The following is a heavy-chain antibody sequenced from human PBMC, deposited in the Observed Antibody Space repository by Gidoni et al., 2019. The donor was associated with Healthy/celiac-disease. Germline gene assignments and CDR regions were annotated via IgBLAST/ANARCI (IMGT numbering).Heavy chain of an antibody. J-gene: IGHJ6*02. CDR2: ISSSRSYI. CDR3: ARDGDFGDYYYGMDV. Sequence: VQLVESGGGLVKPGGSLRLSCAASGFTFSSYSMNWVRQAPGKGLEWVSSISSSRSYIYYEDSVKGRFTISRDNAKNSLYLQMNSLRAEDTAVYYCARDGDFGDYYYGMDVWGQGTTVTVSS. D-gene: IGHD3-16*01. V-gene: IGHV3-21*01. CDR1: GFTFSSYS.